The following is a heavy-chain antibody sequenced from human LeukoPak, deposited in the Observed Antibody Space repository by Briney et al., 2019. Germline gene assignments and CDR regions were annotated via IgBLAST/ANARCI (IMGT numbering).Heavy chain of an antibody. V-gene: IGHV1-8*01. CDR1: GYTFSNYD. CDR2: MNPNSGNT. CDR3: ARVFRRYSGSGLNRIFDY. D-gene: IGHD3-10*01. J-gene: IGHJ4*02. Sequence: ASVKVSCKASGYTFSNYDINWVRQATGQGLEWMGWMNPNSGNTGYAQKFQGRVTMTRNTSISTAYMELSSLRSEDTAVYYCARVFRRYSGSGLNRIFDYWGQGTLVTVSS.